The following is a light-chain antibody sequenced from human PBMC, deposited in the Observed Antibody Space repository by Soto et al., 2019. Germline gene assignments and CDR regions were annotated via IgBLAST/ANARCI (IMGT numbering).Light chain of an antibody. J-gene: IGKJ5*01. Sequence: EIVMTQPPATLSVSPGERATLSCRASQSVSSNLAWYQQKPGQAPRLLIYGASTRATGIPARFSGSGSGTEFTLTISSLQSEDFAVYYCQQYNKWPSFGQGTRLEI. CDR1: QSVSSN. CDR3: QQYNKWPS. V-gene: IGKV3D-15*01. CDR2: GAS.